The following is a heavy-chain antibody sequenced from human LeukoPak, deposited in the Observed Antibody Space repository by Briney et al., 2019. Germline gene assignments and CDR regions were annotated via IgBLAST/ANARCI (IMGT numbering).Heavy chain of an antibody. Sequence: ETLSLTCPVSGGSISNYYWSWIRQPPGKGLEWIAYIDYRGSTTYNPSLKSRVTISVDTSRNQFSLKLSSVTAADTAVYYCARESVSHYYDSSGYPDYWGQGTLVTVSS. CDR3: ARESVSHYYDSSGYPDY. CDR1: GGSISNYY. V-gene: IGHV4-59*01. CDR2: IDYRGST. D-gene: IGHD3-22*01. J-gene: IGHJ4*02.